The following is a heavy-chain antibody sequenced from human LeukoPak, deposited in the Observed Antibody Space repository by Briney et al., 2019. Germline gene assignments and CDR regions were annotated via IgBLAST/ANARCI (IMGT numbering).Heavy chain of an antibody. CDR2: INPNSGGT. J-gene: IGHJ3*02. CDR1: GYTFTCYY. CDR3: ARVRYFDWLYDAFDI. Sequence: GASVKVSCKASGYTFTCYYMHWVRQAPGQGLEWMGWINPNSGGTNYAQKFQGRVTMTRDTSISTAYMELSRLRSDDTAVYYCARVRYFDWLYDAFDIWGQGTMVTVSS. D-gene: IGHD3-9*01. V-gene: IGHV1-2*02.